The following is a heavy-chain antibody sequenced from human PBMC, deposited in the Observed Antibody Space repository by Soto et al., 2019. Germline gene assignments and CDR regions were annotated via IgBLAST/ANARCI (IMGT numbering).Heavy chain of an antibody. CDR1: GYTFTSYG. Sequence: ASVKVSCKASGYTFTSYGISWVRQAPGQGLEWMGWISAYNGNTNYAQKLQGRVTMTTDTSTSTAYMELRSLRSDDTAVYYCACVRDIVVDRDAIVFWSQGTLVIVSS. D-gene: IGHD2-15*01. CDR3: ACVRDIVVDRDAIVF. V-gene: IGHV1-18*01. CDR2: ISAYNGNT. J-gene: IGHJ4*02.